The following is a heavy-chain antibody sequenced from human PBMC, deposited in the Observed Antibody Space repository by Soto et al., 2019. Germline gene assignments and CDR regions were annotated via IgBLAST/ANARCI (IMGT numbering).Heavy chain of an antibody. CDR1: GWSFSAYY. Sequence: SETLSLTCAFYGWSFSAYYWSWIRQPPGKGLERIREINHSGSTNYNPSLKSRVAISVDTSKNQFSLKLSSVTCADTAVYFCARGTFLPTVTTDLESYYGIDVCGQGTRITVSS. J-gene: IGHJ6*01. D-gene: IGHD4-17*01. CDR2: INHSGST. CDR3: ARGTFLPTVTTDLESYYGIDV. V-gene: IGHV4-34*01.